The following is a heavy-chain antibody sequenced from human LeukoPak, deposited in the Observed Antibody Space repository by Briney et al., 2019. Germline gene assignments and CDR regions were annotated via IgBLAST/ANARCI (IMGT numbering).Heavy chain of an antibody. CDR3: ARGPAFDY. CDR1: GFTFSDYY. V-gene: IGHV3-11*03. CDR2: ISGNSSYI. J-gene: IGHJ4*02. Sequence: GGSLILSCAASGFTFSDYYMSWIRQAPGKGLEWLSYISGNSSYIDYADSLKGRFTISRDNAKSSLYLQMNSLRAEDTAVYYCARGPAFDYWGQGTLVTVSS.